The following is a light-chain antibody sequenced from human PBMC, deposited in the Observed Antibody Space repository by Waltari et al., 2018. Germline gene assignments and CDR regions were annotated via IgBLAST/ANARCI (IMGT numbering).Light chain of an antibody. CDR1: QSVSSY. V-gene: IGKV3-11*01. CDR2: DAS. J-gene: IGKJ1*01. CDR3: QHRISWPPWT. Sequence: EIVLTQSPATLSLSLGERATLSCRASQSVSSYLAGYQQKPGQTPRLLIHDASNRATGTPARFSGSGSGTDFTLTISSLEPEDSAVYYCQHRISWPPWTFGQGTKVEIK.